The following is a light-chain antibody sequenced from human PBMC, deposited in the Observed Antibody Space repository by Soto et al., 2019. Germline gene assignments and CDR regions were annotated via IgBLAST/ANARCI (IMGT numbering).Light chain of an antibody. V-gene: IGKV1-33*01. J-gene: IGKJ5*01. CDR2: AVS. Sequence: IQLTQSPSSLSASVGETVTITCRASQDIDNSLNWYQHKPGKAPKLLVYAVSFLETGVPSRFSGRGSGTVFSLTINSLQSDDFATYYCQHHDGRPTITFGQGTRLDSK. CDR3: QHHDGRPTIT. CDR1: QDIDNS.